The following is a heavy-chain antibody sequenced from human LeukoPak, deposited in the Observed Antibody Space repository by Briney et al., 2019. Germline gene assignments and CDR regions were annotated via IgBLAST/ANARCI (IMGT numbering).Heavy chain of an antibody. CDR2: ISGSGGST. J-gene: IGHJ4*02. D-gene: IGHD3-3*01. CDR3: AKDPKIRFLEWLFDY. CDR1: GFTFSSYA. V-gene: IGHV3-23*01. Sequence: GGSLRLSCAAFGFTFSSYAMSWVRQAPGKGLEWVSAISGSGGSTYYADSVKGRFTISRDNSKNTLYLQMNSLRAEDTAVYYCAKDPKIRFLEWLFDYWGQGTLVTVSS.